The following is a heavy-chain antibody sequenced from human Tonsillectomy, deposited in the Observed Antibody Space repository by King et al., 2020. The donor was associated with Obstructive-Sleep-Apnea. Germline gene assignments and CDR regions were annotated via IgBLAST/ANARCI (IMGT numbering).Heavy chain of an antibody. CDR1: GFTFSNAW. Sequence: VQLVESGGGLVKPGGSLRLSCVASGFTFSNAWMSWVRQAPGKGLDWVGRIKSKTDGGTTDYAAPLKGRFTISRDDSKNTLYLQINSLKTEDTALYYCTTDLGYCSGGSCYPPDYWGQGTLVTVSS. J-gene: IGHJ4*02. D-gene: IGHD2-15*01. CDR2: IKSKTDGGTT. V-gene: IGHV3-15*01. CDR3: TTDLGYCSGGSCYPPDY.